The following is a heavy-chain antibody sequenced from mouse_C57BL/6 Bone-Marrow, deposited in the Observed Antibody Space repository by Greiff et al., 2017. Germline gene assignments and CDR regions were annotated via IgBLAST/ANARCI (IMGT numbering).Heavy chain of an antibody. Sequence: VQLQQPGAELVMPGASVKLSCKASGYTFTSYWMHWVKQRPGQGLEWIGEIDPSDSYTNYNQKFKGKSTLTVDKSSRTASMQLISLTSEDSAVYYCARVYYDYDEGFAYWGQGTLVTVSA. CDR2: IDPSDSYT. CDR3: ARVYYDYDEGFAY. V-gene: IGHV1-69*01. CDR1: GYTFTSYW. D-gene: IGHD2-4*01. J-gene: IGHJ3*01.